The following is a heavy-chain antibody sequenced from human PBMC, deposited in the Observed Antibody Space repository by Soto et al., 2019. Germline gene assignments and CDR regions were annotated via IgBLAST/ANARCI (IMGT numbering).Heavy chain of an antibody. CDR3: AKDPYDFWSGYLDY. V-gene: IGHV3-23*01. CDR2: IGFNGEST. D-gene: IGHD3-3*01. CDR1: GFTFSRYG. Sequence: PGGSLRLSCVASGFTFSRYGMTWVRQAPGKGLEWVSGIGFNGESTYYADSVKGRFTISRDNSKNTVYVQMNSLRDEDTAVYYCAKDPYDFWSGYLDYWGQGTLVTVSS. J-gene: IGHJ4*02.